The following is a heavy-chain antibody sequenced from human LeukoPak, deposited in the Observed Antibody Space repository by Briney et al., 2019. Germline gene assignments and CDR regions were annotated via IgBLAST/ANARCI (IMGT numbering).Heavy chain of an antibody. V-gene: IGHV3-30-3*01. CDR2: ISYDGSNK. CDR3: ARGDEILTGHFDY. Sequence: GTSLRLSCAASGFTFRSYAMHWVRQAPGKGLEWVAVISYDGSNKYYADSVKGRFTISRDNSKNTLYLQMNSLRAEDTAVYYCARGDEILTGHFDYWGQGTLVTVSS. J-gene: IGHJ4*02. CDR1: GFTFRSYA. D-gene: IGHD3-9*01.